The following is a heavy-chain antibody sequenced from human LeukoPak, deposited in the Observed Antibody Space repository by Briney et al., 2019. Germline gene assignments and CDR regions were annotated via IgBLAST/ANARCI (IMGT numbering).Heavy chain of an antibody. CDR2: IYGGGVA. Sequence: PSETLSLTCTVSGGSISSFHWNWLRQSPGRGLEWIGYIYGGGVANYNPSLRFRVTMSIDTSKNKFSLNLKSVTAEDTAAYYCARSVGTNWSYFFDYWGQGTLVTVSS. V-gene: IGHV4-59*01. CDR3: ARSVGTNWSYFFDY. CDR1: GGSISSFH. J-gene: IGHJ4*02. D-gene: IGHD3-3*01.